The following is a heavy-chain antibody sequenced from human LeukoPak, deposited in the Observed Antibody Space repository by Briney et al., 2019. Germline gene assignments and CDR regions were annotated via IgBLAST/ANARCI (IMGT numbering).Heavy chain of an antibody. D-gene: IGHD6-19*01. CDR2: INRNSGGT. CDR1: GYTFTGYY. V-gene: IGHV1-2*06. CDR3: ARVVAVAGIDY. J-gene: IGHJ4*02. Sequence: GASVKVSCKASGYTFTGYYMHWVRQDTGQGLEWMGRINRNSGGTNYAQKLQGRVTMTTDTSTSTAYMELRSLRSDDTAVYYCARVVAVAGIDYWGQGTLVTVSS.